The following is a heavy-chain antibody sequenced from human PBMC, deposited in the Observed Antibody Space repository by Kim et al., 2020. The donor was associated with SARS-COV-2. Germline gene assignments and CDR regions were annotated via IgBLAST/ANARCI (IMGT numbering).Heavy chain of an antibody. CDR3: AREPGIAAAGSRGGLDY. D-gene: IGHD6-13*01. Sequence: VKRRITINPDTAKNQFSLQLNSVTPEDTAVYYCAREPGIAAAGSRGGLDYWGQGTLVTVSS. J-gene: IGHJ4*02. V-gene: IGHV6-1*01.